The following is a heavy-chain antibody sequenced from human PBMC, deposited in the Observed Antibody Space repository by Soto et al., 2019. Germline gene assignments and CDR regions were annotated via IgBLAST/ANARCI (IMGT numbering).Heavy chain of an antibody. CDR2: ISHSGNT. D-gene: IGHD5-18*01. V-gene: IGHV4-34*01. CDR3: ASHRGNTYGPYDY. J-gene: IGHJ4*02. CDR1: GGSFSGYY. Sequence: SETLSLTCAVYGGSFSGYYWTWIRQPPGTGLEWIGEISHSGNTNHNPSLKSRVTISIDKSKNQFSLKLTSVTAADTAVYYCASHRGNTYGPYDYWGQGTLVTVSS.